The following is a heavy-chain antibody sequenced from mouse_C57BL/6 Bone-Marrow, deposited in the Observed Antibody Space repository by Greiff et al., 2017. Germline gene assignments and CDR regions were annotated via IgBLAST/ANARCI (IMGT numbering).Heavy chain of an antibody. Sequence: QVQLQQPGAELVKPGASVKLSCKASGYTFTSYWMHWVKQRPGQGLEWIGMIHPNSGSTNYNEKFKSKATLTVDKSSSTAYMQLSSLTSEGSAVYYCARSSRVLRYWYFDVWGTGTAVTVSA. D-gene: IGHD1-1*01. J-gene: IGHJ1*03. CDR1: GYTFTSYW. V-gene: IGHV1-64*01. CDR2: IHPNSGST. CDR3: ARSSRVLRYWYFDV.